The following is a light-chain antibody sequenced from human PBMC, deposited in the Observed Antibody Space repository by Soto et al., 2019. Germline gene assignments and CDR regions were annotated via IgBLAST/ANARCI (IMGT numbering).Light chain of an antibody. CDR3: QQYYKTPPA. J-gene: IGKJ1*01. CDR1: QTMLHRSNNKNY. Sequence: DVVMTKAPNSLAVSLGERATINCKSSQTMLHRSNNKNYLAWYQQRPGQPPKLIIYWASIRQSGVPARFSGSGSGTDFTLTISSLQPEDVAVYFCQQYYKTPPAFGQGTKVDIK. CDR2: WAS. V-gene: IGKV4-1*01.